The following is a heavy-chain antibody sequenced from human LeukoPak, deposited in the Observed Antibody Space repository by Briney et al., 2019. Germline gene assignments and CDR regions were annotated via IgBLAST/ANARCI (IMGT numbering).Heavy chain of an antibody. Sequence: SETLSLTCTVSGGSISSHYWSWIRQPPGKGLEWIGYSYYSGSTNYNPSLKSRVTISVDTSKNQFSLKLSSVTAADTDVYYCATGEQAYYFDYWGQGNLVTVSS. J-gene: IGHJ4*02. CDR1: GGSISSHY. V-gene: IGHV4-59*11. CDR2: SYYSGST. D-gene: IGHD3-10*01. CDR3: ATGEQAYYFDY.